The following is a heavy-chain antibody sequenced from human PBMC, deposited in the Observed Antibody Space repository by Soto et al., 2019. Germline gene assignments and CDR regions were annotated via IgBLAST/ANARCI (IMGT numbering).Heavy chain of an antibody. CDR2: ISAYNGNT. V-gene: IGHV1-18*01. CDR1: GYTFACYG. J-gene: IGHJ4*02. D-gene: IGHD3-3*01. Sequence: ASVKVSCKASGYTFACYGISWVRQAPGQGLEWMGWISAYNGNTNYAQKLQGRVTMTTDTSTSTAYMELRSLRSDDTAVYYCARGSTYYDFWSGYPLEYWGQGTLVTVSS. CDR3: ARGSTYYDFWSGYPLEY.